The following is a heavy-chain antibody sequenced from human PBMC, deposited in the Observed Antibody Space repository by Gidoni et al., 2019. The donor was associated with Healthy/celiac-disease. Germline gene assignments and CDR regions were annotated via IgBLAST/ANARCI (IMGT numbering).Heavy chain of an antibody. D-gene: IGHD2-21*01. V-gene: IGHV4-31*03. Sequence: QVQLQESGPGLVKPSQTLSLTCTVSGGSISSGGYYWSWIRQHPGKGLEWIGYIYYSGSTYYNPSLKSRVTISVDTSKNQFSLKLSSVTAADTAVYYCARAPLAYCGGDCYSGAFDIWGQGTMVTVSS. CDR1: GGSISSGGYY. CDR2: IYYSGST. J-gene: IGHJ3*02. CDR3: ARAPLAYCGGDCYSGAFDI.